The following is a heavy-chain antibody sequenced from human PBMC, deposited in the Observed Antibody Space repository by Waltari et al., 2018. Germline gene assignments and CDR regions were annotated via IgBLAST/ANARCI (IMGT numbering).Heavy chain of an antibody. Sequence: EVQLVESGGGLVHLGGSLRLSCAASGLPVTITYMSWVRQAPGKGLEWVSFIDSGAGTKYADSVKGRFTVSRDTSKNTVYLQMNSLRVEDTAVYFCARVGASAAGPYDYWGQGTLVTVSS. J-gene: IGHJ4*02. CDR2: IDSGAGT. D-gene: IGHD3-16*01. V-gene: IGHV3-66*01. CDR1: GLPVTITY. CDR3: ARVGASAAGPYDY.